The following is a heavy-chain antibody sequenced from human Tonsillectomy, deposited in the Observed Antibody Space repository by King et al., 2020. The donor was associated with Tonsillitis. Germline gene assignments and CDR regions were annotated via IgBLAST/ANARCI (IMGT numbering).Heavy chain of an antibody. V-gene: IGHV3-23*04. D-gene: IGHD6-19*01. CDR3: AKDRPLYSSGWSADFDY. J-gene: IGHJ4*02. CDR1: GFTFIDYA. CDR2: ISGSGGST. Sequence: VQLVESGGGLVQPGESLRLSCAASGFTFIDYAMTWVRQVPGKGLEWLSGISGSGGSTYYADSVKGRFTISRDNSKNTLYLQMNSLRAEDTAVYYCAKDRPLYSSGWSADFDYWGQGTLVTVSS.